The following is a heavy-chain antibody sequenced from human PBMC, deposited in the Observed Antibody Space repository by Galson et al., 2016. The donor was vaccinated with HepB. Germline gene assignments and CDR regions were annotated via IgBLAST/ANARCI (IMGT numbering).Heavy chain of an antibody. J-gene: IGHJ4*02. CDR1: RFTFSRYS. Sequence: SLRLSCAASRFTFSRYSMHWVRQAPGKGLEWVSSISSSSSYISYADSVRGRFTISRDNAKDSLFLQMNSLRGDDTAVYYCARDLLGQQVHYYFDYWGQGILVTVS. CDR2: ISSSSSYI. D-gene: IGHD3-16*01. CDR3: ARDLLGQQVHYYFDY. V-gene: IGHV3-21*01.